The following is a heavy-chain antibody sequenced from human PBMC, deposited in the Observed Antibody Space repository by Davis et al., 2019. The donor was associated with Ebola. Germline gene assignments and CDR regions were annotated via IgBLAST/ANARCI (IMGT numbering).Heavy chain of an antibody. Sequence: ASVKVSCKASGYTFSTYAIHWLHLAPGQRLEWMGLINAAKGNTKYSQRFQGRVTMTRDTSAGTAYMEMSSLTSEDTAVYYCARTFVGGWLFDYWGQGTLVTVSS. CDR2: INAAKGNT. D-gene: IGHD1-26*01. V-gene: IGHV1-3*01. J-gene: IGHJ4*02. CDR3: ARTFVGGWLFDY. CDR1: GYTFSTYA.